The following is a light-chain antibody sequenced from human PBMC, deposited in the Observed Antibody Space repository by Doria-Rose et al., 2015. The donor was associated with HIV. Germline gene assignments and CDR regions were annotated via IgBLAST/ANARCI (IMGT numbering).Light chain of an antibody. CDR3: QQSFSTPRT. CDR2: AAS. Sequence: DIQMTQSSSSLSASVGDGVTITCRASQNINRFLNWYQQKPGKVPKVLIYAASSLQSGVPSRFSGSGSGTDFTLTISSLQPEDFATYYCQQSFSTPRTFGQGTKVEIK. CDR1: QNINRF. V-gene: IGKV1-39*01. J-gene: IGKJ1*01.